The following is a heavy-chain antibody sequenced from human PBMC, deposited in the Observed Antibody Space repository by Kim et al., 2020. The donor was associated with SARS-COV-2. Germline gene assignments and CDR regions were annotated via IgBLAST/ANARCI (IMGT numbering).Heavy chain of an antibody. D-gene: IGHD3-3*01. Sequence: ASVKVSCKASGYTFTSYGISWVRQAPGQGLEWMGWISAYNGNTNYAQKLQGRVTMTTDTSTSTAYMELRSLRSDDTAVYYCAREDFWSGYHGGAYFDYWGQGTLVTVSS. CDR2: ISAYNGNT. J-gene: IGHJ4*02. CDR3: AREDFWSGYHGGAYFDY. CDR1: GYTFTSYG. V-gene: IGHV1-18*04.